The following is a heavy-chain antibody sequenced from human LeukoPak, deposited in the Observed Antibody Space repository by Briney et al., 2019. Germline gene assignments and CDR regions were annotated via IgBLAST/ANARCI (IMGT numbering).Heavy chain of an antibody. CDR2: ISSGSDYI. V-gene: IGHV3-21*01. CDR3: GSSPAGKRWFDP. CDR1: GVTFSSYS. J-gene: IGHJ5*02. Sequence: GGSLRLSCAASGVTFSSYSMNWVRQAPGKGLEWVSSISSGSDYIYYADSVKGRFTVSRDNAKNSLFLQMNSLRAEDTAVYYCGSSPAGKRWFDPWGQGTLVTVSS. D-gene: IGHD6-25*01.